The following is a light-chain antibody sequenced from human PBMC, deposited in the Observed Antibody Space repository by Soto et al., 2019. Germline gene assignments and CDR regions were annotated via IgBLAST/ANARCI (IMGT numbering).Light chain of an antibody. V-gene: IGKV3-20*01. Sequence: EIVLTQSPGTLSLSPGERATLSCRASQSVSSSYLAWYQQKPGQAPRLLIYGASSRATGIPDRFSGSGSGTEFTVTNSRLGPEDFAVYYCQQYGSSPTWTFGQGTKVDIK. CDR1: QSVSSSY. J-gene: IGKJ1*01. CDR2: GAS. CDR3: QQYGSSPTWT.